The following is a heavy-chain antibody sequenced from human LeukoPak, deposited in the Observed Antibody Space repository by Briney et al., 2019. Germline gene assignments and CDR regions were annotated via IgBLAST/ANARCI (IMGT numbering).Heavy chain of an antibody. D-gene: IGHD3-16*01. V-gene: IGHV1-69*13. Sequence: ASVKVSCKASGGTFSSYAISWVRQAPGQGLEWMGGIIPIFGTANYAQKFQGRVTITADESTSTAYMELSSLRSEDTAVYYCASSRSNDPKLWGPRQPYRWPFDYWGQGTLVTVSP. CDR1: GGTFSSYA. J-gene: IGHJ4*02. CDR3: ASSRSNDPKLWGPRQPYRWPFDY. CDR2: IIPIFGTA.